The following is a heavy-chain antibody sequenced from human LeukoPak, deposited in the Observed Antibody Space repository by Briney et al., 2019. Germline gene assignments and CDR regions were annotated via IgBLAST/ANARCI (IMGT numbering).Heavy chain of an antibody. J-gene: IGHJ4*02. Sequence: SETLSLTCAVYGGSFSGYYWSWIRQPPGKGLEWIGEINHSGSTNYNPSLKSRVTISVDTSKNQFSLKLSSVTAADTAVYYCARGYGYYYDSSGYYCDYWGQGTLVTASS. D-gene: IGHD3-22*01. CDR2: INHSGST. CDR1: GGSFSGYY. CDR3: ARGYGYYYDSSGYYCDY. V-gene: IGHV4-34*01.